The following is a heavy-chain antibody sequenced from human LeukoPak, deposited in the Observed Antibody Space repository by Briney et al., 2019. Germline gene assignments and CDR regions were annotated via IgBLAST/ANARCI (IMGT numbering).Heavy chain of an antibody. J-gene: IGHJ6*02. V-gene: IGHV3-7*01. CDR3: RTSAARGGMDA. CDR1: GFSFSNSR. D-gene: IGHD6-13*01. CDR2: INPDGSET. Sequence: GGSLRLSCAASGFSFSNSRMSWVRQAPGQGLEWVANINPDGSETSYVDSVKGRFTISRDNAKNSLFLQMNSLRVDDTAMYYCRTSAARGGMDAWAQGTTVTVSS.